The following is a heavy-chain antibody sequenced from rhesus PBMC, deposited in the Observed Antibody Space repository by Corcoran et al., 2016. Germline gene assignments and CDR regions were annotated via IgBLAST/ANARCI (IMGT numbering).Heavy chain of an antibody. J-gene: IGHJ4*01. CDR3: ARREYSGRPLGFDY. D-gene: IGHD3-16*01. CDR2: IYWDDDK. V-gene: IGHV2-174*01. Sequence: QVTLKESGPALVKPTQTLTLTCTFSGFSISTSGMGVGWIRQPPGKALEWLALIYWDDDKYYSTSLKSRLTISKDTSKNQVVLTMTNMDPVDTATYYCARREYSGRPLGFDYWGQGVLVTVSS. CDR1: GFSISTSGMG.